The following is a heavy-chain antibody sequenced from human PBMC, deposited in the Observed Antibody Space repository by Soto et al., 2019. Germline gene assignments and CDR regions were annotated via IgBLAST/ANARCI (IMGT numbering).Heavy chain of an antibody. CDR1: GFAFNSYG. CDR3: AITSRSFGQNEY. D-gene: IGHD2-15*01. V-gene: IGHV3-21*01. CDR2: IRGSSGNI. J-gene: IGHJ4*01. Sequence: VGSLRLSCEASGFAFNSYGINWCRQAPGKGLEWVSFIRGSSGNIYYGDSVRGRFTISRDNAKKSVYLQMDSLRFYDTATSSCAITSRSFGQNEYRGHG.